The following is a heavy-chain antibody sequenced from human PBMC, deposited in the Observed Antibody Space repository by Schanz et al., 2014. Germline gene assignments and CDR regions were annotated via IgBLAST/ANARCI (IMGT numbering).Heavy chain of an antibody. D-gene: IGHD5-18*01. Sequence: EVPLVESGGDLVQPGGSLRLSCSASGFTFSTFAMHWVRQAPGKGLEYISAISNNGDSTYYADSVKGRFTISRDNSKNTLFLQMSSLRVDDMAVYYCGRAGTGMAGWYFELWGRGTLVTVSS. CDR3: GRAGTGMAGWYFEL. CDR1: GFTFSTFA. V-gene: IGHV3-64D*06. J-gene: IGHJ2*01. CDR2: ISNNGDST.